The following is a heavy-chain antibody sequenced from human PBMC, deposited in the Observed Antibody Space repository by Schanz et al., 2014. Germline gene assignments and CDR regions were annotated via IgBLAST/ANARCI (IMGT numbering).Heavy chain of an antibody. CDR1: RYTFNTYG. CDR2: ISAYTNNT. Sequence: GPEVKEPGASVKVSCEASRYTFNTYGLNWVRQAPGQGLEWMGWISAYTNNTNYAQKVQGRVTMTTDTSTGTAYMELRSLISNDTAVYYSARYHSPYATTSDVRCFDYWGQGSLVTVSS. CDR3: ARYHSPYATTSDVRCFDY. D-gene: IGHD2-2*01. J-gene: IGHJ4*02. V-gene: IGHV1-18*01.